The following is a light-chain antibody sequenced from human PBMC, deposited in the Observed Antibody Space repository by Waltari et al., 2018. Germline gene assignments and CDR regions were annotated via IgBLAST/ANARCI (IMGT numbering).Light chain of an antibody. CDR3: CSYAGSGSSVV. Sequence: QSALTQHASVPGSPGQSITTSCTGTSSDVGNYNLVSWYQQHPGKAPKLIIYEVSQRPSGVSNRFSGSKSGTTASLTISGLQAEDEADFYCCSYAGSGSSVVFGGGTKLTVL. V-gene: IGLV2-23*02. CDR2: EVS. CDR1: SSDVGNYNL. J-gene: IGLJ2*01.